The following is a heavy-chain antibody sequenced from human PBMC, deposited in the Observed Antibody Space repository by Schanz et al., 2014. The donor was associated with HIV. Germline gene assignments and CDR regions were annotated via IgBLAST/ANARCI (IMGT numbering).Heavy chain of an antibody. J-gene: IGHJ2*01. V-gene: IGHV1-46*01. Sequence: QVQLIQSGAEVREPGASVRVSCEASGYTFTNFYIHWVRQAPGQGLEWMGLINPSGGGTSYAQPXXXXFTLTRDKSTNSVYMELSSLRSDDTAVYFCAREDSFTGNYYHHWYLDFWGRGTPVTVSS. CDR3: AREDSFTGNYYHHWYLDF. CDR1: GYTFTNFY. CDR2: INPSGGGT. D-gene: IGHD3-22*01.